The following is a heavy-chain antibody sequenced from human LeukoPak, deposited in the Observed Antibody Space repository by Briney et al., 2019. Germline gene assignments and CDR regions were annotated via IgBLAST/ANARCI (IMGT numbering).Heavy chain of an antibody. Sequence: ASVKVSCKTSGGTFSGYAISWIRQAPGQGLEWMGGIIPIFGTTNYAQNFQDRVTITADESTSTAHMDLSSLRSEDPAIHYCGGGGYSTSTAYYYYYMDVWGKGTTVTVSS. CDR3: GGGGYSTSTAYYYYYMDV. CDR2: IIPIFGTT. CDR1: GGTFSGYA. D-gene: IGHD5-12*01. J-gene: IGHJ6*03. V-gene: IGHV1-69*13.